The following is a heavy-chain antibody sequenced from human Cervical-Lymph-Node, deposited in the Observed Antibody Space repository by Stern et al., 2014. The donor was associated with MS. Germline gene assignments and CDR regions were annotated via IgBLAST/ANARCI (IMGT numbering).Heavy chain of an antibody. CDR1: GGSISGGGGYY. J-gene: IGHJ4*02. V-gene: IGHV4-31*03. CDR3: ARVSYGIFRGLMRKFDY. D-gene: IGHD3-10*01. CDR2: IYYRGSNGTS. Sequence: QVQLQESGPGLVKPSQTLSLTCTVSGGSISGGGGYYWNWIRQHPGKGLEWIGFIYYRGSNGTSYYHPSLKSRVSISVDTSKNQFSLTLTSVTAADTAVYFCARVSYGIFRGLMRKFDYWGQGTLVSVSS.